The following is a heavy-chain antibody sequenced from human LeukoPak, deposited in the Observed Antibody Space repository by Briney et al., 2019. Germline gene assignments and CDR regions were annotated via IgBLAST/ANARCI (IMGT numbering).Heavy chain of an antibody. CDR3: AKDVQLWPNYGMDV. CDR2: ISYDGSNK. J-gene: IGHJ6*02. V-gene: IGHV3-30*18. CDR1: GFTFSSYG. D-gene: IGHD5-18*01. Sequence: SGGSLRLSCAASGFTFSSYGMHWVRQAPGKGLEWVAVISYDGSNKYYADSVKGRFTISRDNSKNTLYLQMNSLRAEDTAVYYCAKDVQLWPNYGMDVWGQGTTVTVSS.